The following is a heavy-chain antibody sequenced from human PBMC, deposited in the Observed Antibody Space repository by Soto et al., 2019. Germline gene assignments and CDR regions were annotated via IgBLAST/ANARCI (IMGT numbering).Heavy chain of an antibody. CDR3: ARVVQGIDF. CDR2: IYHSGST. V-gene: IGHV4-4*02. D-gene: IGHD3-16*02. Sequence: SETLSLTCAVSGGSISMNWWSWVRQPPGKGLEWIGEIYHSGSTNYNPSLKSRVTISVDKSKNQFSLKLSSVTAADTAFYYCARVVQGIDFWGQGSLVTVSS. J-gene: IGHJ4*02. CDR1: GGSISMNW.